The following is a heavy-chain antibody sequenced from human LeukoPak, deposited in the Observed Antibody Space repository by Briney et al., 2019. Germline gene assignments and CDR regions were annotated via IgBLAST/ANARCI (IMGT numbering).Heavy chain of an antibody. D-gene: IGHD2-21*01. J-gene: IGHJ2*01. CDR3: ARRGHGGDFKHGIWYFDL. CDR2: IYHSGST. V-gene: IGHV4-30-2*01. Sequence: PSETLSLTCTVSGGSISSGGYYWSWIRQPPGKGLEWIGYIYHSGSTYYNPSLKSRVTISVDRSKNQFSLKLSSVTAADTAVYYCARRGHGGDFKHGIWYFDLWGRGTLVTVSS. CDR1: GGSISSGGYY.